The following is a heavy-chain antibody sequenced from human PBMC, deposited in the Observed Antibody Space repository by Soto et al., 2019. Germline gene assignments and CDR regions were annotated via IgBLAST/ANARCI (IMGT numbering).Heavy chain of an antibody. D-gene: IGHD3-22*01. CDR1: AFTFNNYA. CDR3: AKSRYSDSSGDFYDY. V-gene: IGHV3-23*01. J-gene: IGHJ4*02. CDR2: IGGSGRTT. Sequence: EVQLLESGGGLVQPGGSLSLYCAASAFTFNNYAMSWVRQAPGKGLEWVSGIGGSGRTTYYADSVKGRFTISRDNSNNTLFLQMNSLRVEDTAVYYCAKSRYSDSSGDFYDYWGQGTLVTVSS.